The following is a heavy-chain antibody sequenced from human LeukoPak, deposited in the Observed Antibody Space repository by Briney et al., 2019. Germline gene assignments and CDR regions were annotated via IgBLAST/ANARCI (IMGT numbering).Heavy chain of an antibody. J-gene: IGHJ4*01. D-gene: IGHD6-13*01. CDR2: ISAYNGNT. CDR1: GYTFNSYG. Sequence: ASVKVSCKASGYTFNSYGISWVRQAPGQGLEWMGWISAYNGNTNYAQKLQGRVTMTTDTSTSTAYMELRSLISDDTAVYYCVRDDYSNSWFDYWGHGTLVTVSS. CDR3: VRDDYSNSWFDY. V-gene: IGHV1-18*01.